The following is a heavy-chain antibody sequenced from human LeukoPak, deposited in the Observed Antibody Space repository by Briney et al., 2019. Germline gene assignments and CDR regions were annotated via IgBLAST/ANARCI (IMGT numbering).Heavy chain of an antibody. J-gene: IGHJ4*02. CDR1: GFTFTSSA. Sequence: SVKVSCKASGFTFTSSAVQWVRQARGQRLEWIGWIVVGSGNTNYAQKFQERVTITRDMSTSTAYMVLSSLRSEDTAVYYCAASALYYYDSSGDLWGQGTLVTVSS. CDR2: IVVGSGNT. CDR3: AASALYYYDSSGDL. V-gene: IGHV1-58*01. D-gene: IGHD3-22*01.